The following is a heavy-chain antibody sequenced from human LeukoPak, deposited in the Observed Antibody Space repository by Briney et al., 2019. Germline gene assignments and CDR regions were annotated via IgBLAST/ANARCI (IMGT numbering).Heavy chain of an antibody. CDR3: ARGYCSGGSCYSVENWFDP. CDR2: INPNSGGT. V-gene: IGHV1-2*06. CDR1: GYTFTGYY. J-gene: IGHJ5*02. Sequence: SVKISCKAAGYTFTGYYMFWVRQAPGQGLEWIGRINPNSGGTNYAQKFQGRVTMTRDSSISTAYMELSRLRSDDTAVYYCARGYCSGGSCYSVENWFDPWGQGTLVTVSS. D-gene: IGHD2-15*01.